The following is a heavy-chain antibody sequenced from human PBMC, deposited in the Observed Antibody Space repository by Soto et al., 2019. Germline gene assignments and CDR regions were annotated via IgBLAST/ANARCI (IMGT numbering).Heavy chain of an antibody. CDR1: GARFTNYP. Sequence: QVQLVQSGSEVKKPGSSVRVSCQGSGARFTNYPASWVRKPPEQGLEWRGGIFPPLGTVDIAQKFQGRITLFADTSRTTVDIELRSLTSEDTALYYCASTDCSSHSCSIRGHHYYYGMDVWGQGTSVTVS. V-gene: IGHV1-69*06. CDR2: IFPPLGTV. J-gene: IGHJ6*02. D-gene: IGHD2-15*01. CDR3: ASTDCSSHSCSIRGHHYYYGMDV.